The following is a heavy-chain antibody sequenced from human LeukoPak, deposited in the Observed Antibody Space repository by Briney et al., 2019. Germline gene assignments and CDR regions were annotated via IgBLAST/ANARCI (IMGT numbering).Heavy chain of an antibody. V-gene: IGHV4-39*01. Sequence: SETLSLTCTVSGGSISSSSSYWGWIRQPPGKGLEWMGSIYYSGSTYYNPSLKSRVTISVHTSKNQFSLKLSSLPAIDTAVYYCARHFAVALDWFDPWGQGTLVTVSS. CDR2: IYYSGST. D-gene: IGHD3-3*01. CDR3: ARHFAVALDWFDP. CDR1: GGSISSSSSY. J-gene: IGHJ5*02.